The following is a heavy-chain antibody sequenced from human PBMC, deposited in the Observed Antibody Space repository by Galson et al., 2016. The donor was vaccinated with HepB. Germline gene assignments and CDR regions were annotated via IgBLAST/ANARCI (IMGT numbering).Heavy chain of an antibody. D-gene: IGHD6-6*01. CDR1: GFTFNSYG. J-gene: IGHJ4*02. CDR2: ICHDGSTR. Sequence: SLRLSCAASGFTFNSYGMHWVRRAPGKGLEWVAVICHDGSTRDTADSVKGRFTISRDNSKNTLYLQMNSLRVEDTAVYYCLLSTSNSYYWGQGTLVTVSS. CDR3: LLSTSNSYY. V-gene: IGHV3-33*01.